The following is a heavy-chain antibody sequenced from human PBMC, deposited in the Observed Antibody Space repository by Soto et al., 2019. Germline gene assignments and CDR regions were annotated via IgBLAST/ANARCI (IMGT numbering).Heavy chain of an antibody. CDR3: ARDGAHFGGYSYGSYGMDV. CDR1: GFTFSSYW. CDR2: IKQDGSEK. D-gene: IGHD5-18*01. J-gene: IGHJ6*02. V-gene: IGHV3-7*05. Sequence: GGSLRLSCAASGFTFSSYWMSWVRQAPGKGLEWVANIKQDGSEKYYVDSVKGRFTISRDNAKNSLYLQMNSLRAEDTAVYYCARDGAHFGGYSYGSYGMDVWGQGTTVTVSS.